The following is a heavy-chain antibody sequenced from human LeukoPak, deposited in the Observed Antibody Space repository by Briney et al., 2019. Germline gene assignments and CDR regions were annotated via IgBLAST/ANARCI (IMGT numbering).Heavy chain of an antibody. D-gene: IGHD2-2*01. CDR2: IADDGSDT. V-gene: IGHV3-74*01. CDR1: GFTFSNYW. J-gene: IGHJ4*02. Sequence: GGSLRLSCAASGFTFSNYWMRWVRQVPGKGLVWVSRIADDGSDTTYADSVKGRFTISRDNAKNTLYLQMNSLRVEDTAVYYCARVRYCSTTSCTKAYFDSWGQGTLVTVSS. CDR3: ARVRYCSTTSCTKAYFDS.